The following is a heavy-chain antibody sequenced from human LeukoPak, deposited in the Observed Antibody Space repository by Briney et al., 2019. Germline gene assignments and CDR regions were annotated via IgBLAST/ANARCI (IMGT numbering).Heavy chain of an antibody. V-gene: IGHV3-30*02. CDR1: GFSFRTYG. Sequence: GGSLRLSCAASGFSFRTYGMHWVRQAPGKGLEWVAFIRFDGSNTYYADSVKGRFTISRDNYKNTLYLQMNSLRAEDTAVYYCAKDSGDTGWLIDYWGQGTLVTVSS. J-gene: IGHJ4*02. D-gene: IGHD3-10*01. CDR3: AKDSGDTGWLIDY. CDR2: IRFDGSNT.